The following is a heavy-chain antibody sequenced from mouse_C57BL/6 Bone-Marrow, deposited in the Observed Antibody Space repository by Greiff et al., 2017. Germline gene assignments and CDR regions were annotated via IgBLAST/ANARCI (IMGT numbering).Heavy chain of an antibody. CDR1: GYTFTSYW. CDR3: ARWRGYYYGSRENAMDY. D-gene: IGHD1-1*01. J-gene: IGHJ4*01. Sequence: QVQLQQPGAELVKPGASVKLSCKASGYTFTSYWMHWVKQRPGQGLEWIGMIHPNSGSTNYNEKFKSKATLTVDKSSSTAYMQLSSLTSEDSAVYYCARWRGYYYGSRENAMDYWGQGTSVTVSS. V-gene: IGHV1-64*01. CDR2: IHPNSGST.